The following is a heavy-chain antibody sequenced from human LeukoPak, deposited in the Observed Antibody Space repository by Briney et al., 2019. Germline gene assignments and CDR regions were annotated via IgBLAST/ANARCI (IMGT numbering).Heavy chain of an antibody. CDR1: GGSISSYY. J-gene: IGHJ4*02. Sequence: SETLSLTCTVSGGSISSYYWSWIRQPAGKGLEWIGRIYTSGSTNYNPSLKSRVTMSVDTSKNQFSLKLSSVTAADTAVYYCARGGYSYGLDYFDYWGQGTLVTVSS. CDR2: IYTSGST. CDR3: ARGGYSYGLDYFDY. D-gene: IGHD5-18*01. V-gene: IGHV4-4*07.